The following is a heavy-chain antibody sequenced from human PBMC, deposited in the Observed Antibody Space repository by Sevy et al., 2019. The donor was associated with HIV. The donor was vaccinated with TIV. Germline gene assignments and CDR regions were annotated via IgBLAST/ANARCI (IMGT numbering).Heavy chain of an antibody. CDR3: ARAKDYYGSGSYYTPYGMDV. CDR1: GYTFTSYA. V-gene: IGHV1-3*01. J-gene: IGHJ6*02. CDR2: INAGNGNT. Sequence: GESLKISCKASGYTFTSYAMHWVRQAPGQRLEWMGWINAGNGNTKYSQKFQGGVTITRDTSASPAYMELSSLRSEDTAVYYCARAKDYYGSGSYYTPYGMDVWGQGTTVPVSS. D-gene: IGHD3-10*01.